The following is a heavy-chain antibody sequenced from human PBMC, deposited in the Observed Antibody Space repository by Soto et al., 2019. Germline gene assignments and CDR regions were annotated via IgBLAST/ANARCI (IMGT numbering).Heavy chain of an antibody. Sequence: SETLSLTCSVSAPSIDGGDDYWSWIRQSPGKGRGWIGYIYYSGRTYYNPSLKSRSTISIDTSKNQFFLDVDSVTAADTAVYYCARLYTGYEAFDYWGQGTLVTVSS. J-gene: IGHJ4*02. V-gene: IGHV4-30-4*01. CDR2: IYYSGRT. CDR1: APSIDGGDDY. D-gene: IGHD5-12*01. CDR3: ARLYTGYEAFDY.